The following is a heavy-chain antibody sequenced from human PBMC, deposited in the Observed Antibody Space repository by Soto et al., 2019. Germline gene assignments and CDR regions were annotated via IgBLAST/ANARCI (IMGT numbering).Heavy chain of an antibody. Sequence: GGSLRLSCVASGFTFSSYAINWVRPAPGKGLEWVSAVSGSGESTYYAASVKGRFTISRDNSKNTLYLYMQTLRAEDTAVYYCAKGPLVVAIGGRDAFDIRGQGTMVTVS. D-gene: IGHD2-21*01. CDR3: AKGPLVVAIGGRDAFDI. V-gene: IGHV3-23*01. CDR1: GFTFSSYA. CDR2: VSGSGEST. J-gene: IGHJ3*02.